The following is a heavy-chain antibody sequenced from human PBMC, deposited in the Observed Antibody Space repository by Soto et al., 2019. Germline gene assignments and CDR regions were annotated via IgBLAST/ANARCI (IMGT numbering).Heavy chain of an antibody. Sequence: QVQLVQSGAEVRKPGASVKVSCKASGYTFNNYFMHWVRQAPPQGLEGMEVFTPRSGSTTYAQRFQGRLTMTRDTYTSTVYMELRSLRSEDTAVYFCARDLVPIWNYVGLAPGAQHWFDPWGQGTLVTVSS. J-gene: IGHJ5*02. V-gene: IGHV1-46*02. D-gene: IGHD1-7*01. CDR2: FTPRSGST. CDR3: ARDLVPIWNYVGLAPGAQHWFDP. CDR1: GYTFNNYF.